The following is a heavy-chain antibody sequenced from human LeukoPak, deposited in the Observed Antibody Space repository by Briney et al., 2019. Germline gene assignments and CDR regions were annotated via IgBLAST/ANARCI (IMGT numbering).Heavy chain of an antibody. J-gene: IGHJ4*02. CDR3: ARRRVLSVARALDY. CDR1: GFTFSSFT. V-gene: IGHV3-48*04. D-gene: IGHD4/OR15-4a*01. Sequence: PGGSLRLSCAATGFTFSSFTMNWVRQAPGKGLEWVSSISGTTDTIYYADSVKGRFTISRNNANNSVSLLMNSLRPEDTAVYFCARRRVLSVARALDYWGQGTLVTVSS. CDR2: ISGTTDTI.